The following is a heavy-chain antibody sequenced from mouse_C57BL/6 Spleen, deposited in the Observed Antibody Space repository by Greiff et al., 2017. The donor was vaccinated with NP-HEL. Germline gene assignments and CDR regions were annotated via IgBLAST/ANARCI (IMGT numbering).Heavy chain of an antibody. D-gene: IGHD4-1*01. J-gene: IGHJ4*01. CDR2: IYPGDGDT. CDR1: GYAFSSSW. Sequence: QVQLQQSGPELVKPGASVKISCKASGYAFSSSWMNWVKQRPGKGLEWIGGIYPGDGDTNYNGKFKGKATLTADKSSSTAYMQLSSLTSEDSAVYFCASNWALYAMDYWGQGTSVTVSS. V-gene: IGHV1-82*01. CDR3: ASNWALYAMDY.